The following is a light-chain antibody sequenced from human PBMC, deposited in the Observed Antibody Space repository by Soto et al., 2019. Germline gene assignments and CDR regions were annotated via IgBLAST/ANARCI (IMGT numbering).Light chain of an antibody. CDR3: QQYGSSPRMYT. J-gene: IGKJ2*01. CDR1: QSVSSSY. CDR2: GAS. Sequence: SVLTQSPGTLSLSPGERATLSCRASQSVSSSYLAWYQQKPGQAPRLLIYGASSRATGIPDRFSGSGSGTDFTLTISRLEPEDFAVYYCQQYGSSPRMYTFGQGTKLEIK. V-gene: IGKV3-20*01.